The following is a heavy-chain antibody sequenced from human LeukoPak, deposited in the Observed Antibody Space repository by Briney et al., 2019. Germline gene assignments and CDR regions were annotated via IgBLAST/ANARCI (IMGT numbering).Heavy chain of an antibody. Sequence: SETLSLTCTVSGGSISSGAYYWSWIRQPPGKGLEWIGYIYHSGNSYYNSSLKSRVTISLDMSKNQFSLKLSSVTAADTAVYYCARGVYTWSDEVRPPRRLHYWGQGTLVTVSS. CDR1: GGSISSGAYY. CDR2: IYHSGNS. J-gene: IGHJ4*02. V-gene: IGHV4-30-2*01. D-gene: IGHD1-20*01. CDR3: ARGVYTWSDEVRPPRRLHY.